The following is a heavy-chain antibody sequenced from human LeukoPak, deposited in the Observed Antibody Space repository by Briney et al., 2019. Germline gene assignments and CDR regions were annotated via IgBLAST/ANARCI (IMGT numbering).Heavy chain of an antibody. CDR3: ARDRGAWAARPYFDY. V-gene: IGHV3-20*04. CDR2: INWNGGSI. Sequence: GGSLRLSCAASGFTFDDYGMSWIRQVPGKGLEWVSAINWNGGSIGYAASVKGRFTISRDNAKNSLYLQMNSLRAEDTAVYYCARDRGAWAARPYFDYWGQGTLVTVSS. D-gene: IGHD6-6*01. CDR1: GFTFDDYG. J-gene: IGHJ4*02.